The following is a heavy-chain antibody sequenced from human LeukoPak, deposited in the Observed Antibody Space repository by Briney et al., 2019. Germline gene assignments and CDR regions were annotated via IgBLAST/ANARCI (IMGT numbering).Heavy chain of an antibody. CDR2: ISGSGGST. Sequence: PGGSLRLSCAASGFTFSSYAMSWVRQAPGKGLEWVSAISGSGGSTYYADSVKGRFTISRDNSKNTLYLQMNSLRAEDTAVYYCAKKSTYYYGSGSPHRYYFDYWGQGTLVTVSS. CDR3: AKKSTYYYGSGSPHRYYFDY. D-gene: IGHD3-10*01. V-gene: IGHV3-23*01. J-gene: IGHJ4*02. CDR1: GFTFSSYA.